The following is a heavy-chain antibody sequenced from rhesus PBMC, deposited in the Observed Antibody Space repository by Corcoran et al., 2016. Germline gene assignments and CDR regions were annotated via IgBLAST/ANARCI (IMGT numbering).Heavy chain of an antibody. CDR1: GGSFSADYY. Sequence: QVQLQESGPGLVKPSETLSLTSAVSGGSFSADYYWSCLRTPPGQGLEWIGDIYGSCGGTNYNPSLKNRVTISIDTSKNQFSLKLSSVTAADTAVYYCARGAGSNYGNDDFDYWGQGVLVTVSS. CDR3: ARGAGSNYGNDDFDY. CDR2: IYGSCGGT. V-gene: IGHV4-106*01. D-gene: IGHD4-29*01. J-gene: IGHJ4*01.